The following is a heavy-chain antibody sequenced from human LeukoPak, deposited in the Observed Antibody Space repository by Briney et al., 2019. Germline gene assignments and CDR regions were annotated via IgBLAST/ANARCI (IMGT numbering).Heavy chain of an antibody. V-gene: IGHV3-33*01. CDR3: ARESEYQPQGVDY. D-gene: IGHD2-2*01. J-gene: IGHJ4*02. CDR1: GFTFSSYG. CDR2: IWYDGSNK. Sequence: QTGGSLRLSCAASGFTFSSYGMHWVRQAPGKGLEWVAVIWYDGSNKYYADSVKGRFTISRDNSKNTLYLQMNSLRTEDTAVYYCARESEYQPQGVDYWGQGTLVTVSS.